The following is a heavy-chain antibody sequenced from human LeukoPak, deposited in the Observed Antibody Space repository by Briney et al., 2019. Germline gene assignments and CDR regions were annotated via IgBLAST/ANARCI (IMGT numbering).Heavy chain of an antibody. CDR3: ASGYGDRNYYYYYYMDV. J-gene: IGHJ6*03. D-gene: IGHD4-17*01. CDR1: GGSISRYY. CDR2: ISYSGTT. V-gene: IGHV4-59*12. Sequence: PSETLSLTCAVSGGSISRYYWNWIRQPPGKGLEWIGYISYSGTTNYNPSLKSRVIISVDTSRNQFSLKLSSVTAADTAVYYCASGYGDRNYYYYYYMDVWGKGTTVTVSS.